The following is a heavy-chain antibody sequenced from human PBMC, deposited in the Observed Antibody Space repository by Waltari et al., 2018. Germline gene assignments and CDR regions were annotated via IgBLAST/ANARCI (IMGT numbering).Heavy chain of an antibody. J-gene: IGHJ4*02. V-gene: IGHV4-38-2*01. CDR2: IYHSGST. D-gene: IGHD3-9*01. CDR1: GYSISSGYY. CDR3: YYDILDGGNY. Sequence: QVQLQESGPGLVKPSETLSLTCAVSGYSISSGYYWGWIRQPPGKGLEWIGSIYHSGSTYYNPSLKSRVTISVDTSKNQFSLKLSSVTAADTAVYYCYYDILDGGNYWGQGTLVTVSS.